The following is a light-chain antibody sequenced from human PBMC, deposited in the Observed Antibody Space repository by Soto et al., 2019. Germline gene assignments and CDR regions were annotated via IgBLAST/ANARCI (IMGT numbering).Light chain of an antibody. Sequence: EILLTQSPGTLSLSPGERATLSCRASQSVSSSYLAWYQQKPGQAPRLLIYGASSRATGIPDRFSGSGSGTDFTLIIRRLEPEDFAVYYCQQYGTSPWTFGQGTKVDIK. V-gene: IGKV3-20*01. J-gene: IGKJ1*01. CDR2: GAS. CDR1: QSVSSSY. CDR3: QQYGTSPWT.